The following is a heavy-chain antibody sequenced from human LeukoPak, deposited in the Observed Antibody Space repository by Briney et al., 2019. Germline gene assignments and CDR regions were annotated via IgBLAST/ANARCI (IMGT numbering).Heavy chain of an antibody. V-gene: IGHV3-33*01. CDR1: GFTFSAFG. J-gene: IGHJ1*01. CDR2: IHYDGSNK. Sequence: GGSLRLSCAASGFTFSAFGMHWVRQAPGKGLEWVAVIHYDGSNKYYADSVKGRFTISRDNSKDTLYLEMSSLRAEDTAVYYCARDDHISGWCSFWGQGALVTVSS. D-gene: IGHD6-19*01. CDR3: ARDDHISGWCSF.